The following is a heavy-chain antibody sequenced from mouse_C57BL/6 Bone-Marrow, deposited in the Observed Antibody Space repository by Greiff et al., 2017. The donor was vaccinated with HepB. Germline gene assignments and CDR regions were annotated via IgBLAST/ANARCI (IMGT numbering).Heavy chain of an antibody. V-gene: IGHV5-16*01. CDR1: GFTFSDYY. CDR3: ARDAHRYCDGSSYHYAMDY. J-gene: IGHJ4*01. CDR2: INHDGSST. D-gene: IGHD1-1*01. Sequence: EVKVVESEGGLVQPGSSMKLSCTASGFTFSDYYMAWVRQVPEKGLEWVANINHDGSSTYYLDSLKSRFIITIDNAKNILYLQMSSLKSEDTATYYCARDAHRYCDGSSYHYAMDYWGQGTSVTVSS.